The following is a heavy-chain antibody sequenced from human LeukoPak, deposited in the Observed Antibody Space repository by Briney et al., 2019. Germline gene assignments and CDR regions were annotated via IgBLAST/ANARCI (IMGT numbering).Heavy chain of an antibody. J-gene: IGHJ3*02. Sequence: SETLSLTCTVSGGSISSYYWSWIRQPAGKGLEWIGRIYTSGNTNYNPSLKSRVTMSVDTSKNQFSLKLSSVTAADTAVYYCARGHRFGESAHAFDIWGQGTMVTVSS. CDR2: IYTSGNT. CDR1: GGSISSYY. D-gene: IGHD3-10*01. CDR3: ARGHRFGESAHAFDI. V-gene: IGHV4-4*07.